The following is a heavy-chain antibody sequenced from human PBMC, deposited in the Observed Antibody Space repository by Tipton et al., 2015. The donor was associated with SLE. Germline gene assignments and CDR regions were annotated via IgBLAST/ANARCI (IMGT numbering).Heavy chain of an antibody. V-gene: IGHV3-49*03. J-gene: IGHJ4*02. CDR1: GFTFGDYA. CDR3: SSRWLY. CDR2: IRSEAYGGTT. Sequence: RSLRLSCTGSGFTFGDYAMSWFRQGPGKGLEWVGFIRSEAYGGTTEYAATVKGRFTISRDDSNGIPYLQMNSLKTDDTAVYYCSSRWLYWGQGTLVTVSS. D-gene: IGHD5-12*01.